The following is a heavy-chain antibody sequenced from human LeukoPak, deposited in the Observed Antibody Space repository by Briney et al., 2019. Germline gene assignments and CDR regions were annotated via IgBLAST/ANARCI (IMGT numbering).Heavy chain of an antibody. J-gene: IGHJ4*02. CDR2: ISGSGETT. Sequence: GGSLRLSCAASRFTFSSYALSWVRQAPGKGPGWVSVISGSGETTYYADSVKGRFTISRDNSKNTLYLQMNSLRAEDTAVYYCATLPEWLRFASGWIDYWGQGTLVTVSS. V-gene: IGHV3-23*01. CDR3: ATLPEWLRFASGWIDY. D-gene: IGHD5-12*01. CDR1: RFTFSSYA.